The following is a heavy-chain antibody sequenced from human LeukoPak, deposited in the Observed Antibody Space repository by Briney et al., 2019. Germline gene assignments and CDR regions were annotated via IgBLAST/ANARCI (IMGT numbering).Heavy chain of an antibody. J-gene: IGHJ1*01. V-gene: IGHV4-4*07. Sequence: SETLSLTCSASGGSISSYYWSWMRQPAGKGLEWIGRIYSSGSINYNPSVKGRATVSVDTSKNQFSLKLSSVTAADTAVYYCAREGLTGTEHWGQGTLVTVSS. CDR3: AREGLTGTEH. CDR2: IYSSGSI. CDR1: GGSISSYY. D-gene: IGHD1-7*01.